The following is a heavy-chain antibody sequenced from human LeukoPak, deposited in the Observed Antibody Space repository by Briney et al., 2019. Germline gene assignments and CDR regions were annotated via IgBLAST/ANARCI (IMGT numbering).Heavy chain of an antibody. J-gene: IGHJ4*02. D-gene: IGHD3-3*01. CDR3: ARRSGGDYPITIFGVVISYFDY. CDR2: MNHLMTT. CDR1: GGSLSDYC. Sequence: SETLSLTCDVYGGSLSDYCWTWIRQTPGKGLEWIGHMNHLMTTNYNPSLESRVTISLDTSKNQFSLNLTSVTAADTAIYYCARRSGGDYPITIFGVVISYFDYWGQGTLVTVSS. V-gene: IGHV4-34*01.